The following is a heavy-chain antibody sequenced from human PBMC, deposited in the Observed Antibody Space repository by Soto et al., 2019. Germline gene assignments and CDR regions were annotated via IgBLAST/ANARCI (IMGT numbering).Heavy chain of an antibody. CDR1: GFTFSSYG. CDR2: ISYDGSNK. V-gene: IGHV3-30*18. CDR3: AKVRRFRELISPPDAFDI. Sequence: QVQLVESGGGVVQPGRSLRLSCAASGFTFSSYGMHWVRQAPGKGLEWVAVISYDGSNKYYADSVKGRFTISRDNSKNTVELQIKKLETVDTDVFYCAKVRRFRELISPPDAFDIWGQGTMVTVSS. J-gene: IGHJ3*02. D-gene: IGHD3-10*01.